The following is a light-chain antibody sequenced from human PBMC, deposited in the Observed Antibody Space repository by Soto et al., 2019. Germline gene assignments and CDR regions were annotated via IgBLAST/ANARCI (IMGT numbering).Light chain of an antibody. CDR2: WAS. Sequence: DIVMTQSPDTLAVSLGERATINCMSSQSVLYSSNNKNYLAWYQQKPGQPPKLLVYWASTREFGVPDRFSGSGSGTDFTLTISSLQPEDVAVYYCQQYYNSGTFGQGTKVEIK. CDR1: QSVLYSSNNKNY. CDR3: QQYYNSGT. J-gene: IGKJ1*01. V-gene: IGKV4-1*01.